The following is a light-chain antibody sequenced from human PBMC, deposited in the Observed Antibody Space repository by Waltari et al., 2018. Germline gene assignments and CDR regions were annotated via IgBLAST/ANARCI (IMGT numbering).Light chain of an antibody. CDR3: QQGNTFPPT. J-gene: IGKJ1*01. V-gene: IGKV1-12*01. CDR1: QDINSA. Sequence: EIQMTQSPSSVSASVGDRVTITCRATQDINSALAWYQQKPGQAPNLLIYAVSSLQSGVPSKFSGSGSGTHFTLPISSRHPEDVATYDCQQGNTFPPTFGLGTRV. CDR2: AVS.